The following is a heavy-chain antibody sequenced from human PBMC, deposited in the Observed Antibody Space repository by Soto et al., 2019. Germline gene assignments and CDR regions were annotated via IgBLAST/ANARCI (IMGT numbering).Heavy chain of an antibody. Sequence: SETLSLTCTVSGGSISSYYWSWIRQPPGKGLEWIGYIYYSGSTNYNPSLKSRVTISVDTSKNQFSLKLSSVTAADTAVYYGARVLEYQLYPDYWGQGTLATVAS. V-gene: IGHV4-59*01. CDR3: ARVLEYQLYPDY. CDR2: IYYSGST. D-gene: IGHD2-2*01. CDR1: GGSISSYY. J-gene: IGHJ4*02.